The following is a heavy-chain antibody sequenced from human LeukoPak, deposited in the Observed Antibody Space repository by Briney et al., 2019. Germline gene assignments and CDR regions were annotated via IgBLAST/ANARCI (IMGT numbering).Heavy chain of an antibody. V-gene: IGHV4-34*01. CDR2: INHSGST. D-gene: IGHD3-22*01. J-gene: IGHJ5*02. Sequence: PSETLSLTCAVYGGSFSGYYWSWIRQPPGKGLEWIGEINHSGSTNYNPSLRSRVTISVDTSKNQFSLKLSSVTAADTAVYYCARTGYYDSNHPRFDPWGQGTLVTVSS. CDR3: ARTGYYDSNHPRFDP. CDR1: GGSFSGYY.